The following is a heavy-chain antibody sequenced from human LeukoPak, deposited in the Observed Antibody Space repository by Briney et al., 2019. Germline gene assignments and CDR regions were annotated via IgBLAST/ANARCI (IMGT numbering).Heavy chain of an antibody. J-gene: IGHJ6*03. CDR1: GGSFSGYY. CDR2: INHSGST. CDR3: ARSYNRNYGLDAYYYYYMDV. D-gene: IGHD1-7*01. V-gene: IGHV4-34*01. Sequence: SETLSLTCAVYGGSFSGYYWSWIRQPPGKGLEWIGEINHSGSTNYNPSLKSRATISVDTSKNQFSLKLSSVTAADTAVYYCARSYNRNYGLDAYYYYYMDVWGKGTTVTVSS.